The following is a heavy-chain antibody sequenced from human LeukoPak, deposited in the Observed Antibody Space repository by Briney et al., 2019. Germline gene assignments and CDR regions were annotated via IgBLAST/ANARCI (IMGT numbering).Heavy chain of an antibody. D-gene: IGHD3-10*01. V-gene: IGHV1-2*02. CDR3: ARNLWFGESSDAFDM. J-gene: IGHJ3*02. CDR1: GYSFTGHY. Sequence: ASVKVSCKASGYSFTGHYMHWVRQAPGQGLEWMGWINPKSGGTNYAQKFQGRVTMTRDTSISTAYMDMSSLRSDDTAVYYCARNLWFGESSDAFDMWGQGTMVAVSS. CDR2: INPKSGGT.